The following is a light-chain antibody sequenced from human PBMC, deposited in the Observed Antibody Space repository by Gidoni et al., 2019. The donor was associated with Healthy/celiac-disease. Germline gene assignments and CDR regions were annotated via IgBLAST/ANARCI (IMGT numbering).Light chain of an antibody. CDR1: NIGSKS. CDR3: QVWDSSSDHFVV. J-gene: IGLJ2*01. CDR2: DDS. V-gene: IGLV3-21*02. Sequence: SYVLTQPPSVSVAPGQTARITCGGKNIGSKSVHWYQQKPGQAPVLVVYDDSDRPSGIPERFSGSNSGNTATLTISRVEAGDEADYYCQVWDSSSDHFVVFGGGTKLTVL.